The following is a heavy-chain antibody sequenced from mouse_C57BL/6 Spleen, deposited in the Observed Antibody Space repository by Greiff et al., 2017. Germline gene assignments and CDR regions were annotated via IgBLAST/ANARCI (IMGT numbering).Heavy chain of an antibody. V-gene: IGHV7-3*01. CDR2: IRNKANGYTT. J-gene: IGHJ4*01. Sequence: EVMLVESGGGLVQPGGSLSLSCAASGFTFTDYYMSWVRQPPGKALEWLGFIRNKANGYTTEYSASVKGRFTISRDNSQSILYLQMNALRAEDSATYYCARYMDYYEAMDYWGQGTSVTVSS. CDR1: GFTFTDYY. D-gene: IGHD1-1*01. CDR3: ARYMDYYEAMDY.